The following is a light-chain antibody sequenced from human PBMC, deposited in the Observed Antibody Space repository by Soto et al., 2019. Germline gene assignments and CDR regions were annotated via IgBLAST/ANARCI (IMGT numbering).Light chain of an antibody. CDR3: QRYKIWSLT. CDR2: GAS. J-gene: IGKJ5*01. CDR1: QSVSSN. Sequence: EIVMTQSPATLSVSPGERATLSCRASQSVSSNLAWYQQNPGQAPRLLIYGASTRATGITARFSGSGSGTKFTLTISSLQSEDFAVYYSQRYKIWSLTFDQGTLLEIK. V-gene: IGKV3-15*01.